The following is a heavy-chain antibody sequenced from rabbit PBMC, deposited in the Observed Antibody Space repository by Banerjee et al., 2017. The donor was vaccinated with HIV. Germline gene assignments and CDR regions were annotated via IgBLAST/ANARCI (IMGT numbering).Heavy chain of an antibody. CDR3: ARDNGYISGYSFNL. CDR1: GFSFSSSYY. V-gene: IGHV1S45*01. CDR2: IYAGSSGST. J-gene: IGHJ4*01. D-gene: IGHD7-1*01. Sequence: QEQLEESGGDLVKPGASLTLTCTASGFSFSSSYYMCWVRQAPGKGLGWIACIYAGSSGSTWYASWAKGRFTISKTSSTTVTLQMTSLTAADTATYFCARDNGYISGYSFNLWGPGTLVTVS.